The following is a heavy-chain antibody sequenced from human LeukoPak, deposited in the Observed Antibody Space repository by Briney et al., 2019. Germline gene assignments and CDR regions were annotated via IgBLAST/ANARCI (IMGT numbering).Heavy chain of an antibody. V-gene: IGHV5-51*01. CDR3: ARLGGPHSRGLRNHLDY. D-gene: IGHD2-15*01. CDR2: ISPGDSDT. J-gene: IGHJ4*02. CDR1: GYTFTHWW. Sequence: GESLKISCEASGYTFTHWWIGWVRQMPGKGLEWLGIISPGDSDTRYSPSFQGQVTISAYTSISTAYPQWSCLKASDTAMYYCARLGGPHSRGLRNHLDYWGQGTQLTVSS.